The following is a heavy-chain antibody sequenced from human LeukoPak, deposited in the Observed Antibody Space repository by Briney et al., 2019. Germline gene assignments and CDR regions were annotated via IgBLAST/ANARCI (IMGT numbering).Heavy chain of an antibody. D-gene: IGHD2-2*02. V-gene: IGHV3-23*01. CDR1: GFTFRNYA. Sequence: GGSLRLSCAASGFTFRNYAMSWVRQAPGKGLEWVSGTSGSGGTSYYADSVKGRFTISRGNSKNTLYLQMNSLRAEDTAVYYCAGYNCSSTRCYTGGFDYWGQGTLVTVSS. CDR2: TSGSGGTS. J-gene: IGHJ4*02. CDR3: AGYNCSSTRCYTGGFDY.